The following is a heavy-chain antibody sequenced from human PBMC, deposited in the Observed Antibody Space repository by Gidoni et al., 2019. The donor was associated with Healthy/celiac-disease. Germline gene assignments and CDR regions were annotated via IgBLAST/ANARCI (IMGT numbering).Heavy chain of an antibody. CDR1: CGSISSYY. CDR2: FYYSGST. CDR3: ARDKIGLFVY. V-gene: IGHV4-59*01. J-gene: IGHJ4*02. Sequence: QVQLQESGPGLVKHSATLSLTCTVSCGSISSYYWIWIRPPPGKGLEWIGYFYYSGSTNYNPSLTSRVTISVDTSKNQFSLKLSSVTAADTAVYYCARDKIGLFVYCGQGTLVTVSS.